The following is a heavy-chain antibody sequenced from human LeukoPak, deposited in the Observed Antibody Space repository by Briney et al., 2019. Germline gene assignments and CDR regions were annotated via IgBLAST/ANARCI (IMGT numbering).Heavy chain of an antibody. J-gene: IGHJ5*02. Sequence: SETLSLTCTVSGGSISSYCWSWVRQPPGKGLKWIGYIYPSGSTDYNPSLKSRVTMSVDTSKNQLSMELRFLTAADTAVYYCATSHDVKTAPYDLWGQGTLVTVSS. CDR3: ATSHDVKTAPYDL. CDR2: IYPSGST. V-gene: IGHV4-4*09. D-gene: IGHD2-21*01. CDR1: GGSISSYC.